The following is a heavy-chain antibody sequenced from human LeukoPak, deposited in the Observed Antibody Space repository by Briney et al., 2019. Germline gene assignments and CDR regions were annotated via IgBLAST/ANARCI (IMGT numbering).Heavy chain of an antibody. CDR2: ISGSSDYI. CDR3: ARDLNSGRSAFDI. D-gene: IGHD4-23*01. Sequence: GGSLRLSCAASGFTFSTYSMNWVRQAPGKGLEWVSAISGSSDYIYYADSVKGRFTISRDNAKNSLYLQMNSLRAEDTAVYYCARDLNSGRSAFDIWGQGTMVTVSS. V-gene: IGHV3-21*01. CDR1: GFTFSTYS. J-gene: IGHJ3*02.